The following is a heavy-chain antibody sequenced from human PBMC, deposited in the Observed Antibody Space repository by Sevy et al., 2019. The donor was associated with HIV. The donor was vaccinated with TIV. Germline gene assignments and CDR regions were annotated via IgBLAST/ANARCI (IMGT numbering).Heavy chain of an antibody. V-gene: IGHV3-11*01. CDR3: ASSLLVDGRWGPPYGMDV. D-gene: IGHD3-16*01. CDR1: GFIFSDRY. Sequence: GGSLRLSCAASGFIFSDRYMNWIRQAPGKGLGWIAYITSNGNTIYYADSVKGRFTISRDNAKNSLFLQMNSLRAEDTAVYYCASSLLVDGRWGPPYGMDVWGQGTTVTVSS. CDR2: ITSNGNTI. J-gene: IGHJ6*02.